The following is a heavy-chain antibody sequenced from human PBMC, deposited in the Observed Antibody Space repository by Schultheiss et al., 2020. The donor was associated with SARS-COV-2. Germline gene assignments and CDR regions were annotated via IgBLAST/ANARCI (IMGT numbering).Heavy chain of an antibody. CDR1: GFTFDDYA. V-gene: IGHV3-64*04. J-gene: IGHJ4*02. Sequence: GGSLRLSCAASGFTFDDYAMHWVRQAPGKGLEYVSAFGINGVSTYYADSVKGRFTISRDNSKNTLYLQMNSLRAEDTAVYYCAKDAIVDYVWGTYRPLGYWGQGTLVTVSS. CDR2: FGINGVST. CDR3: AKDAIVDYVWGTYRPLGY. D-gene: IGHD3-16*02.